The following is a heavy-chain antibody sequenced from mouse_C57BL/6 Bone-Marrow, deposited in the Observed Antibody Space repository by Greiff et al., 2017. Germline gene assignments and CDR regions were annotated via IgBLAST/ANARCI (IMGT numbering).Heavy chain of an antibody. CDR3: ARAWFAY. CDR1: GYTFTDYY. V-gene: IGHV1-19*01. Sequence: VHVKQSGPVLVKPGASVKMSCKASGYTFTDYYMNWVQQSPGTSLEWIGVINPYTGGSSYNQKFKGKATLTVDKSSSTAYMEFNSLKSEDSSVYYWARAWFAYWGQGTLVTVSA. J-gene: IGHJ3*01. CDR2: INPYTGGS.